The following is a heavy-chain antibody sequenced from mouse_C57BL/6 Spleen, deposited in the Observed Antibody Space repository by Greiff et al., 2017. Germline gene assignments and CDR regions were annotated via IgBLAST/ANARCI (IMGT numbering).Heavy chain of an antibody. Sequence: QVQLQQSGPELVKPGASVKISCKASGYAFSSSWMNWVKQRPGKGLEWIGRIYPGDGDTNYNGKFKGKATLTADKSSSTAYMQLSSLTSEDSAVYFCASMITTGGRYWYVDVWGTGTTVTVSS. CDR3: ASMITTGGRYWYVDV. CDR2: IYPGDGDT. CDR1: GYAFSSSW. D-gene: IGHD2-4*01. V-gene: IGHV1-82*01. J-gene: IGHJ1*03.